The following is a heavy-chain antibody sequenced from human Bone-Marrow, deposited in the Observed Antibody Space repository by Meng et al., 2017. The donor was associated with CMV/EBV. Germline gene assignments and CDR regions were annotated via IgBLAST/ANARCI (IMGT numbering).Heavy chain of an antibody. Sequence: ASVKVSCKASGYTFTSYYMHWVRQAPGQGLEWMGIINPSGGSTSYAQKFQGRVTMTRDTSTSTVYMELSSLRSEDTAVYYCTRRLELENYYYLVMDVWGQGTTVTFSS. CDR3: TRRLELENYYYLVMDV. CDR1: GYTFTSYY. V-gene: IGHV1-46*01. D-gene: IGHD1-1*01. J-gene: IGHJ6*02. CDR2: INPSGGST.